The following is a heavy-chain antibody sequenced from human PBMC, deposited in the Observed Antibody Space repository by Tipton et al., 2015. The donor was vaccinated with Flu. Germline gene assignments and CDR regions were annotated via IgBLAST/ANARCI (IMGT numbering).Heavy chain of an antibody. D-gene: IGHD5-24*01. CDR1: GFTFSSYG. CDR2: IWYDGSNK. CDR3: AREVVGYNWRSFFDY. J-gene: IGHJ4*02. Sequence: SGFTFSSYGMHWVRQAPGKGLEWVAVIWYDGSNKYYADSVKGRFTISRDNSKNTLYLQMNSLRAEDTAVYYCAREVVGYNWRSFFDYWGQGTLVTVSS. V-gene: IGHV3-33*01.